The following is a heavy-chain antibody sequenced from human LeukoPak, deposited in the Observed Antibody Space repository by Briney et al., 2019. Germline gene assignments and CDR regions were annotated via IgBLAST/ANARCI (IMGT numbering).Heavy chain of an antibody. CDR1: GFTFSGSA. Sequence: GGSLRLSCAASGFTFSGSAMHWVRQASGKGLEWVGRIRREGNSYATAYAVSVRGRFTISRDDSQNTAYLQMTSLKTEDTAVYYCTRLEPSPGIAFDIWGQGTLVTVSS. V-gene: IGHV3-73*01. CDR2: IRREGNSYAT. J-gene: IGHJ3*02. D-gene: IGHD1-1*01. CDR3: TRLEPSPGIAFDI.